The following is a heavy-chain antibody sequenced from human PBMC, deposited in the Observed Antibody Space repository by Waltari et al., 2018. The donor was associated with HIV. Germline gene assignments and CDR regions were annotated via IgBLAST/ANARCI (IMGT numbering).Heavy chain of an antibody. V-gene: IGHV3-74*01. CDR1: GFTFSSYW. D-gene: IGHD6-13*01. CDR2: INSDGSST. CDR3: ASGYSSSWRSDYYYYGMDV. J-gene: IGHJ6*02. Sequence: EVQLVESGGGLVQPGGSLRLSCAASGFTFSSYWMHWVRQAPGKGLVGVSRINSDGSSTSYADSVKGRITIARDNAKNTLYLQMNSRRAEDTAVYYCASGYSSSWRSDYYYYGMDVWGQGTTVTVSS.